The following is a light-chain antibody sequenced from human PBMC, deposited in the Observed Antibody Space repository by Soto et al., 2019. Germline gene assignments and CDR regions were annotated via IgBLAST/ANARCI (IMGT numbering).Light chain of an antibody. CDR3: ASWDDNLNGPV. CDR1: NSNLGRNT. V-gene: IGLV1-44*01. Sequence: QSVLTQSPSASGTPGQRVTISCSGSNSNLGRNTVNWYQQFPGTAPKLLVYGNNNRPAGVPDRFSGSKSGTSASLAISGLQSEDEADYHCASWDDNLNGPVFGGGTKLTVL. J-gene: IGLJ2*01. CDR2: GNN.